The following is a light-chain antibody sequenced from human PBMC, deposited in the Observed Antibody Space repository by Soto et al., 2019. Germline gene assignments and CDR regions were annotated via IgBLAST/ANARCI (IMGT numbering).Light chain of an antibody. CDR1: QTVSNN. CDR3: QQRSNWPIT. V-gene: IGKV3-15*01. J-gene: IGKJ5*01. Sequence: EILMTQSPATLSVSPGEGATLSCRASQTVSNNLAWYQQKPGQAPRLLIYGASTRATDIPARFSGSGSGTDFTLTISSLEPEDFAVYYCQQRSNWPITFGQGTRLEIK. CDR2: GAS.